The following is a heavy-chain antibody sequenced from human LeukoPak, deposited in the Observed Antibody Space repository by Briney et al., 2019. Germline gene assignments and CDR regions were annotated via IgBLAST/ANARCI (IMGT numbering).Heavy chain of an antibody. CDR2: INHSGST. V-gene: IGHV4-34*01. CDR3: ARKVYAASLDY. CDR1: GGSFSGYY. J-gene: IGHJ4*02. D-gene: IGHD2-8*01. Sequence: SETLSLTCAAYGGSFSGYYWSWIRQPPGKGLEWIGEINHSGSTNYNPSLKSRVTISVDTSKNQFSLKLSSVAAADTAVYYCARKVYAASLDYWGQGTLDTVSS.